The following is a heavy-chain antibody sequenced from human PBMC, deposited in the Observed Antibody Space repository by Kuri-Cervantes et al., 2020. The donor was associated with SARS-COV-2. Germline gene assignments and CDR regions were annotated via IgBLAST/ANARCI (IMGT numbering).Heavy chain of an antibody. CDR1: GGSISSYY. CDR2: IYYSGST. J-gene: IGHJ1*01. D-gene: IGHD2-2*01. V-gene: IGHV4-59*01. CDR3: ARGKSGPAAIPFQY. Sequence: GSLRLSCTVSGGSISSYYWSWIRQPPGKGLEWIGYIYYSGSTNYNPSLMSRVTIPLDTSKNQFSLKLSSVTAADTAVYYCARGKSGPAAIPFQYWGQGTLVTVSS.